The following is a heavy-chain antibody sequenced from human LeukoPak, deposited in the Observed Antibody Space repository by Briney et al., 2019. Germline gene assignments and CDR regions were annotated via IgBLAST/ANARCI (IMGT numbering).Heavy chain of an antibody. CDR1: GYTLTELS. V-gene: IGHV1-2*02. Sequence: GASVKVSCKVSGYTLTELSMHWVRQAPGKGLEWVGWINPNSGGTNYAQKFQGRVTMTRDTSISTAYMDLSRLRSDDTAVYYCARGSIVGATFDYFDYWGQGTLVTVSS. CDR3: ARGSIVGATFDYFDY. D-gene: IGHD1-26*01. J-gene: IGHJ4*02. CDR2: INPNSGGT.